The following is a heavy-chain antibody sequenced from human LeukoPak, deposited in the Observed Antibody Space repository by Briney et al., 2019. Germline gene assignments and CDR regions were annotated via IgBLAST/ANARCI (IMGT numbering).Heavy chain of an antibody. Sequence: GGSLRLSCAASGFTFNNYAMNWVRQAPGKGLEWVSVISGSGGTTYYADSVKGRFTISRDSSKNTLYLQMNSLRAEDTAVYYCARHTGSGYYYGNWGQGTLVTVSS. J-gene: IGHJ4*02. D-gene: IGHD3-22*01. CDR2: ISGSGGTT. CDR3: ARHTGSGYYYGN. CDR1: GFTFNNYA. V-gene: IGHV3-23*01.